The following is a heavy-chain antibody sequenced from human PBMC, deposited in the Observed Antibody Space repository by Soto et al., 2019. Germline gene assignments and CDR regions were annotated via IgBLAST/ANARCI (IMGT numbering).Heavy chain of an antibody. CDR2: IYYSGST. CDR3: ARSPNYYYYGFDV. J-gene: IGHJ6*02. V-gene: IGHV4-61*08. Sequence: PSETLSLTCTVSGGSVSSGDYFWSWLRQSPGKRLEWIAYIYYSGSTNYNPSLKSQATISVDTSKSQVSLTLTSMTAADAALYYCARSPNYYYYGFDVWGQGTAVTVSS. CDR1: GGSVSSGDYF. D-gene: IGHD3-10*01.